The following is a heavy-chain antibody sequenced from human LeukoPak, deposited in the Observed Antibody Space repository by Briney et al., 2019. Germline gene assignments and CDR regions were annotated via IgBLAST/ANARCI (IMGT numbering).Heavy chain of an antibody. CDR1: GGSISSYY. CDR2: IYTSGST. Sequence: SETLSLTCTVSGGSISSYYWSWIRQPAGKGLEWIGRIYTSGSTNYNPSLKSRVTMSVDTYKIQFSLKLSSVTAADTAVYYCAREGDGLWFGEHLFDYWGQGTLVTVSS. CDR3: AREGDGLWFGEHLFDY. D-gene: IGHD3-10*01. J-gene: IGHJ4*02. V-gene: IGHV4-4*07.